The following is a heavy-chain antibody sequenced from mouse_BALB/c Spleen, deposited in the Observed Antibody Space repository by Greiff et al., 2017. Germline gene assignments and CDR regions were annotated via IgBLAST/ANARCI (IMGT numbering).Heavy chain of an antibody. J-gene: IGHJ3*01. CDR2: IDPSDSYT. Sequence: VQLQQPGAELVKPGASVKLSCKASGYTFTSYWMHWVKQRPGQGLEWIGEIDPSDSYTNYNQKFKGKATLTVDKSSSTAYMQLSSLTSEASAVYYCARAGTGKVPWFAYWGQGTLVTVSA. CDR1: GYTFTSYW. V-gene: IGHV1-69*02. CDR3: ARAGTGKVPWFAY. D-gene: IGHD4-1*01.